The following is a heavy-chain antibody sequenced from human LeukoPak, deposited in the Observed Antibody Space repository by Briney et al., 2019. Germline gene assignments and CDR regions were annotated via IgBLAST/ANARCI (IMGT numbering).Heavy chain of an antibody. CDR3: ARGDCSSTACYSVGNY. V-gene: IGHV1-18*01. CDR2: ISGNNGNT. D-gene: IGHD2-2*02. J-gene: IGHJ4*02. Sequence: ASVKVSCKASGYTFTTYGITWVRQAPGQGLEWMGWISGNNGNTNYAQKLQGRVTMTTDTSTSTAYMELRSLRSDDTAVYYCARGDCSSTACYSVGNYWGQGTLVTVSS. CDR1: GYTFTTYG.